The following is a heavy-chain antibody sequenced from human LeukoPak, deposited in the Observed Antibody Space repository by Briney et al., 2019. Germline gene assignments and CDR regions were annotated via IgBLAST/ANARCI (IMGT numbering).Heavy chain of an antibody. Sequence: GGSLRLSCAASGFTFSSYAMSWVRQAPGKGLEWVSTIGGSDGSTFLADSVKGRFTISRDNSRNTLYLQMNSLGADDTAVYYCAPDPDYGDYGWNYWGQGTLVTVSS. D-gene: IGHD4-17*01. CDR1: GFTFSSYA. J-gene: IGHJ4*02. CDR2: IGGSDGST. V-gene: IGHV3-23*01. CDR3: APDPDYGDYGWNY.